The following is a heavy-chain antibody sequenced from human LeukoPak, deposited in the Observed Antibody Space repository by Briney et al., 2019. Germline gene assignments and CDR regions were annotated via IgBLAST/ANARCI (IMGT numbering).Heavy chain of an antibody. CDR3: AKDDNYIRFLS. V-gene: IGHV3-23*01. Sequence: GGTLRLSCAASGLTFSDYGMAWFRQAPGKGLEWVSAISGSGESTYNADSVKGRFTISRDNSKNTLYLQMNSLRAEDTAVYYCAKDDNYIRFLSWGQGTLVTVSS. D-gene: IGHD3-16*01. CDR2: ISGSGEST. J-gene: IGHJ5*02. CDR1: GLTFSDYG.